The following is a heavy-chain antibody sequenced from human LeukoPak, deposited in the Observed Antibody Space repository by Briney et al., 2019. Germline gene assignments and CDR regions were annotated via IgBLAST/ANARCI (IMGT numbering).Heavy chain of an antibody. Sequence: GGSLRLSCAASGFTFSDYYMSWVRQAPGKGLEWVAFIRYDGSNKYYADSVKGRFTISRDNSKNTLYLQMNSLRAEDTAVYYCAKELVGASYYFDYWGQGTLVTVSS. V-gene: IGHV3-30*02. CDR3: AKELVGASYYFDY. CDR1: GFTFSDYY. CDR2: IRYDGSNK. J-gene: IGHJ4*02. D-gene: IGHD1-26*01.